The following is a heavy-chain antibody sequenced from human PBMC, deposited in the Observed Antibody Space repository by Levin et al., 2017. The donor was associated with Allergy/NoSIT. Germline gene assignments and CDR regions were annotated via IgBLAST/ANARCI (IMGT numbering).Heavy chain of an antibody. J-gene: IGHJ4*02. Sequence: PSETLSLSCTVSGGSISRTTYYWAWIRQPPGKGLQWIASISPSGITYYTPSLKGRVTISVDTSKNQLALAVNSVTAADTALYYCTGRGFNDYWGPGTVVTVSS. D-gene: IGHD3-10*01. V-gene: IGHV4-39*06. CDR1: GGSISRTTYY. CDR3: TGRGFNDY. CDR2: ISPSGIT.